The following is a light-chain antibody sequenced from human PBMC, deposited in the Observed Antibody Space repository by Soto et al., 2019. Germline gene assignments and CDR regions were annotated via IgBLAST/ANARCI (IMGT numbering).Light chain of an antibody. J-gene: IGLJ1*01. CDR2: EVS. CDR3: TSYAGTYSFFYV. CDR1: SSDVGAYNY. Sequence: QSALTQPPSASGSPGQSVTISCTGTSSDVGAYNYVSWYQQLPGKAPKLIIYEVSKRPSGVPDLFSGSKSGNTASLTVSGLQAEDEADYYCTSYAGTYSFFYVFGTGTKLTVL. V-gene: IGLV2-8*01.